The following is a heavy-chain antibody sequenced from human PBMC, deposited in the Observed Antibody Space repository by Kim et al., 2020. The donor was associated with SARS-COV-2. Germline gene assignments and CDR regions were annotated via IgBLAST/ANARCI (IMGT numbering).Heavy chain of an antibody. V-gene: IGHV3-9*01. CDR2: INYNSNTL. J-gene: IGHJ5*01. CDR1: GFAFSDSA. Sequence: GGSLRLSCAASGFAFSDSAMHWVRQFPGKGLEWVSNINYNSNTLCSGDLVRGRFFISRDTANNPLHLLISHLITDATAFYYCAKSVSSSSSLLDS. CDR3: AKSVSSSSSLLDS. D-gene: IGHD6-6*01.